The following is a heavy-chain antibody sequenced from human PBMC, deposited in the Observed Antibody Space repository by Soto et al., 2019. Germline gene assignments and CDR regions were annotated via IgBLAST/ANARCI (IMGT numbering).Heavy chain of an antibody. CDR1: GFTFSTYA. J-gene: IGHJ4*02. V-gene: IGHV3-23*01. CDR3: ARGYGDYDY. CDR2: ISAGGGST. Sequence: GQLLESGGGLVQPGGSLRLSCAASGFTFSTYAMSWVRQAPGKGLEWVSAISAGGGSTYCADSVKGRFTISRDNSINTLYLQMISLRTEDTAVYYCARGYGDYDYWGQGTLVTVSS. D-gene: IGHD4-17*01.